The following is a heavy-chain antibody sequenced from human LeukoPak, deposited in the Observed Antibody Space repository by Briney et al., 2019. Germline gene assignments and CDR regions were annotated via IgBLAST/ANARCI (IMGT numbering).Heavy chain of an antibody. Sequence: GGSLRLSCAASGFTFSDYYITWVRQAPGKGLEWVANIKQDGSEKYYVDSVKGRFTISRDNAKNSLYLQMNSLRAEDTAVYYCARDQGGGCFDPWGQGTLVTVSS. D-gene: IGHD3-16*01. CDR2: IKQDGSEK. CDR1: GFTFSDYY. V-gene: IGHV3-7*01. CDR3: ARDQGGGCFDP. J-gene: IGHJ5*02.